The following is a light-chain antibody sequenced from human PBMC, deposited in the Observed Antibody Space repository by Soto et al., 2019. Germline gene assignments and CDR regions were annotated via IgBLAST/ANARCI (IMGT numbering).Light chain of an antibody. V-gene: IGKV1-5*03. Sequence: DIQMTQSPSTLSASVGDRVTITCRASQSISTWLAWYQQKPGKVPKLLIYKASSLESGVPSRFSGSGYGTEFTLTISSLQPDDFATYYCQQYNSFSALTFGGGTKVEIK. CDR3: QQYNSFSALT. CDR1: QSISTW. J-gene: IGKJ4*01. CDR2: KAS.